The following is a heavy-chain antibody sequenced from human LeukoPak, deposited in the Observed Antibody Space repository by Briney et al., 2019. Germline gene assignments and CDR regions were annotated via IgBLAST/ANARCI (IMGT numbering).Heavy chain of an antibody. V-gene: IGHV4-4*07. CDR2: IYTSGST. J-gene: IGHJ5*02. Sequence: SETLSLTCTVSGGSISSYYWSWIRQPAGKGLEWIGRIYTSGSTNYNPSLKSRVTMSVDTSKNQFSLKLSSVTAADTAVYYCARVAQFNYCSGGSCYSGWFDPWGQGTLVTVSS. D-gene: IGHD2-15*01. CDR3: ARVAQFNYCSGGSCYSGWFDP. CDR1: GGSISSYY.